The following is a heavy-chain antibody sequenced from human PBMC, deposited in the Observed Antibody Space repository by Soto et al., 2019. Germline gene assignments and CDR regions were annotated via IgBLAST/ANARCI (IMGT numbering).Heavy chain of an antibody. CDR1: GGSISSGGYY. D-gene: IGHD3-16*01. V-gene: IGHV4-31*03. CDR3: ARSLRSRSWADY. CDR2: IYYSGST. J-gene: IGHJ4*02. Sequence: SETLSLTCTVSGGSISSGGYYWSWIRQHPGKGLEWIGYIYYSGSTYYNPSLKSRVTISVDTSKNQFSLKLSSVTAADTAVYYCARSLRSRSWADYWGQGTLVTVSS.